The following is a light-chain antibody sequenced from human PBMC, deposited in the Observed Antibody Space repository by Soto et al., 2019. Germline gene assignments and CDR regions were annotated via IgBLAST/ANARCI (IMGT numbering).Light chain of an antibody. V-gene: IGKV3-20*01. CDR1: QSVISDY. Sequence: EILFTQPTDTLSLPSDGRATLSSRASQSVISDYLAWYQQHPGQAPRPPLYGASCRATGIPDRFSGSGSGTDFTLTISRPEPEDFAVYYCQQYGSSPLTFGGGTTVDIK. J-gene: IGKJ4*01. CDR2: GAS. CDR3: QQYGSSPLT.